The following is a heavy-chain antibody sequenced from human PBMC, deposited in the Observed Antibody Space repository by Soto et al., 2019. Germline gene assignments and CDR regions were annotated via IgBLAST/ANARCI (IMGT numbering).Heavy chain of an antibody. Sequence: GASVKVSYKGSGYTFPGYSIQWVRHAPGPGLEWMGWSNPNSGDTNYPQKFHDWVTMTRDTSIRTAYMEVSRLRSDDTAVYYCATSRASIAVAAETEYYFDYWGQGTLVTVSS. CDR1: GYTFPGYS. CDR2: SNPNSGDT. D-gene: IGHD6-19*01. J-gene: IGHJ4*02. V-gene: IGHV1-2*04. CDR3: ATSRASIAVAAETEYYFDY.